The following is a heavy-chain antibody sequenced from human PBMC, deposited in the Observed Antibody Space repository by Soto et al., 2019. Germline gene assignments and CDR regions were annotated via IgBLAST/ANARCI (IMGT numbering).Heavy chain of an antibody. J-gene: IGHJ3*02. D-gene: IGHD5-18*01. V-gene: IGHV1-2*02. CDR3: ARGSLWLGXNDAFDI. CDR1: GYTFTGYD. Sequence: ASVKVSCKASGYTFTGYDMHWVRQAPGQGLEWMGWINPNSGGTNYAQKFQGRVTMTTDTSISTAYMELRSLRSDDTAVYYCARGSLWLGXNDAFDIWGQGTMVTVSS. CDR2: INPNSGGT.